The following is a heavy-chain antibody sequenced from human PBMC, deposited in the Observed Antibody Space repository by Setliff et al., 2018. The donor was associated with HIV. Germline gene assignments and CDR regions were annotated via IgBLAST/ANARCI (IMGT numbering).Heavy chain of an antibody. CDR2: IYYGGNS. J-gene: IGHJ4*02. CDR3: ARRTNGYAALDY. CDR1: GGSISSHY. Sequence: SETLSLTCAVSGGSISSHYWSWIRQPPGKGLEWIGYIYYGGNSNYNPSLKSRVTMSVDTSKTQFSLRLSSVTAADTAVYFCARRTNGYAALDYWGQGTLVTVSS. D-gene: IGHD5-12*01. V-gene: IGHV4-59*11.